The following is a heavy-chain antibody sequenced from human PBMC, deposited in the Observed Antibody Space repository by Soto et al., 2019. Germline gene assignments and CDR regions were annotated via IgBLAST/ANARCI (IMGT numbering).Heavy chain of an antibody. D-gene: IGHD1-1*01. V-gene: IGHV3-7*01. J-gene: IGHJ6*02. CDR2: IKEDGSDK. CDR3: ARGIDDNASFGMDV. CDR1: RFTFSSYW. Sequence: DVRLVESGGGLVQPGGSLSLSCAASRFTFSSYWMSWVRQAPGRGLEWVANIKEDGSDKYYADSVKGRFTISRDNAKKSLYVQMNSLRVEDTAVYYCARGIDDNASFGMDVWGQGTTVTVSS.